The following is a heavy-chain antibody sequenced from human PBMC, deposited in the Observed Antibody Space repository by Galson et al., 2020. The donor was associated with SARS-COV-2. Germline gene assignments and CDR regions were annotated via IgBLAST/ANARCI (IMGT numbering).Heavy chain of an antibody. J-gene: IGHJ2*01. Sequence: SETLSLTCTVSGGSISTTSYFWGWIRQPPGKGLEWIGTIYYSGTTYYNPSLRSRVTISVDTSTNQFSLNLNSVTAADTAVYYCARRGGTVTTQHFDRWGRGTLVTVSS. V-gene: IGHV4-39*01. D-gene: IGHD4-17*01. CDR3: ARRGGTVTTQHFDR. CDR1: GGSISTTSYF. CDR2: IYYSGTT.